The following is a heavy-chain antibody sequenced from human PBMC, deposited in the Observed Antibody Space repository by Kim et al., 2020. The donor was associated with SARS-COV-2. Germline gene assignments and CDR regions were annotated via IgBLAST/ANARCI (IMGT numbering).Heavy chain of an antibody. D-gene: IGHD2-2*01. V-gene: IGHV5-10-1*01. CDR2: IDPSDSYT. CDR3: AREPYCSSTSCYQSHNWFDP. Sequence: GESLKISCKGSGYSFTSYWISWVRQMPGKGLEWMGRIDPSDSYTNYSPSFQGHVTISADKSISTAYLQWSSLKASDTAMYYCAREPYCSSTSCYQSHNWFDPWGQGTLVTVSS. J-gene: IGHJ5*02. CDR1: GYSFTSYW.